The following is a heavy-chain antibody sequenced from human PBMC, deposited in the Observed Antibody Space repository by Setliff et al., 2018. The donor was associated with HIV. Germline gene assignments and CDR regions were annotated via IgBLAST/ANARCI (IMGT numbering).Heavy chain of an antibody. J-gene: IGHJ3*02. D-gene: IGHD2-21*01. V-gene: IGHV4-39*01. CDR2: IYYSGTT. CDR3: ARPRLRGSGAFGI. Sequence: TLSLTCTVSGDSISSSTFYWGWIRQPPGKGLEWIGSIYYSGTTYYNPSLKSRVAISVDTSKNQFSLKLSSVTAADTAVYYCARPRLRGSGAFGIWGQGTMVTVSS. CDR1: GDSISSSTFY.